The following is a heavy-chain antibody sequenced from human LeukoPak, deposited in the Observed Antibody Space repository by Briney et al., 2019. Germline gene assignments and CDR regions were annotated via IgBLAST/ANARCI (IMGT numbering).Heavy chain of an antibody. D-gene: IGHD6-13*01. CDR3: ARAGRSHPGYSSSWYEHYYYYYGMDV. Sequence: GGSLRLSCVGSGFIFKLFAVGWVRQAPGKGLEWVSYISSSGSTIYYADSVKGRFTISRDNAKNSLYLQMNSLRAEDTAVYYCARAGRSHPGYSSSWYEHYYYYYGMDVWGQGTTVTVSS. J-gene: IGHJ6*02. CDR1: GFIFKLFA. CDR2: ISSSGSTI. V-gene: IGHV3-11*01.